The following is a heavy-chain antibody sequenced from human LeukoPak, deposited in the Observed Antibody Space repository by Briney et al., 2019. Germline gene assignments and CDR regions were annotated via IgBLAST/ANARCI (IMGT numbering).Heavy chain of an antibody. V-gene: IGHV3-21*01. CDR1: GFTFSSYS. Sequence: GGSLRLSCAASGFTFSSYSMNWVRQAPGKGLEWVSSISSSSSYIYYADSVKGRFTISRDNAKNSLYLQMNSLRAEDTAVYYCARDDIVVVPAASHFDYWGQGTLVTVSS. CDR3: ARDDIVVVPAASHFDY. CDR2: ISSSSSYI. D-gene: IGHD2-2*01. J-gene: IGHJ4*02.